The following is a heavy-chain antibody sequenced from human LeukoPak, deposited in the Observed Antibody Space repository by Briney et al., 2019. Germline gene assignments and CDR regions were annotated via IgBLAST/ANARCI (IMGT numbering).Heavy chain of an antibody. CDR3: ATNWNERRYFDY. Sequence: GGSLRLSCAASGFTFSSYSMNWVRQAPGKGLEWVPYISSSSSTIYYADSVKGRFTISRDNANNSLYLQVNSLRAEDTAVYYCATNWNERRYFDYWGQGTLVSVSS. D-gene: IGHD1-1*01. CDR2: ISSSSSTI. J-gene: IGHJ4*02. V-gene: IGHV3-48*04. CDR1: GFTFSSYS.